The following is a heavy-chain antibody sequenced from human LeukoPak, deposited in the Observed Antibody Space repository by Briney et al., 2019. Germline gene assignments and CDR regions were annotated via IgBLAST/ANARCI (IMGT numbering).Heavy chain of an antibody. D-gene: IGHD3-16*01. CDR3: ARGVQDYGNYVFDY. Sequence: SETLSLTCTVSGGPISGYYWTWFRQPPGKELEWIGYVYYTGSVRYNPSLKSRLTMSIDTSKNQFSLKLSSVTAADTAVFYCARGVQDYGNYVFDYWGQGTLVTVSS. J-gene: IGHJ4*02. CDR2: VYYTGSV. V-gene: IGHV4-59*01. CDR1: GGPISGYY.